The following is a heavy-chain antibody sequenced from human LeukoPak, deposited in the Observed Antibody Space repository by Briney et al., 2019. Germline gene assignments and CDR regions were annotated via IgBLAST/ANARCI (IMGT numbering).Heavy chain of an antibody. D-gene: IGHD3-22*01. CDR3: ARAYYYDTSATPDY. V-gene: IGHV3-7*01. CDR1: GFTFTNYW. Sequence: GGSLRLSCVASGFTFTNYWMNWVRQAPGKGLEWVASIKQDGSQKSYVDSVKGRFTISRDNAKNSLSLQMDSLRGEDTAVYYCARAYYYDTSATPDYWGQGTLVTVSS. J-gene: IGHJ4*02. CDR2: IKQDGSQK.